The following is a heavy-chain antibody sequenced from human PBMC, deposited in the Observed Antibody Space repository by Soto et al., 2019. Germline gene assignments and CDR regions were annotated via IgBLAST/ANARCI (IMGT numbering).Heavy chain of an antibody. CDR1: GDSISSAGHY. D-gene: IGHD2-2*02. V-gene: IGHV4-31*03. Sequence: QVQLQESGPGPVKPSQTLSLTCTVSGDSISSAGHYWSWIRQHPGKGLEWIGYIYYSGTTYNNPSHRSRIIISVDTSKNQFSLKLSSVTAADTAMYYCARYTEAYFDYWGQGILVTVSS. CDR3: ARYTEAYFDY. J-gene: IGHJ4*02. CDR2: IYYSGTT.